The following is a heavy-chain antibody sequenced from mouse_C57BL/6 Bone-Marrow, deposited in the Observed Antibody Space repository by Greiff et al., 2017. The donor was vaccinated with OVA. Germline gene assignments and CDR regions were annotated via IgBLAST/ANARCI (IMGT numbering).Heavy chain of an antibody. J-gene: IGHJ4*01. CDR1: GFTFSSYA. Sequence: EVKLVESGGGLVKPGGSLKLSCAASGFTFSSYAMSWVRQTPEKRLEWVATISDGGSYTYYPDNVKGRFTISRDNAKNNLYLQMSHLKSEDTAMYYCARDRRLRHYAMDYWGQGTSVTASS. V-gene: IGHV5-4*01. D-gene: IGHD2-4*01. CDR2: ISDGGSYT. CDR3: ARDRRLRHYAMDY.